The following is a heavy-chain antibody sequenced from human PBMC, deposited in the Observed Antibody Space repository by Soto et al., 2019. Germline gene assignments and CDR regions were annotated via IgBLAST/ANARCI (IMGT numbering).Heavy chain of an antibody. CDR2: INPNSGGT. Sequence: GASVKVSFKASGYTFTGYYMHWVRQAPGQGLDWMGWINPNSGGTNYAQKFQGRVTMTRDTSISTAYMELSRLRSDDAAVYYCARDLTTVTKFDYWGQGTLVTVSS. CDR1: GYTFTGYY. V-gene: IGHV1-2*02. J-gene: IGHJ4*02. CDR3: ARDLTTVTKFDY. D-gene: IGHD4-17*01.